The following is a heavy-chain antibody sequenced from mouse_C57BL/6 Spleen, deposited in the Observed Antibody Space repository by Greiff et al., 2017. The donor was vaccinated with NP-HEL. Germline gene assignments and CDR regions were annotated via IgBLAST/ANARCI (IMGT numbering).Heavy chain of an antibody. V-gene: IGHV1-78*01. J-gene: IGHJ1*03. CDR2: IYPRDGST. CDR3: ARPYYSRGDWYFDV. Sequence: VQLQQSDAELVKPGASVKISCKVSGYTFTDHTIHWMKQRPEQGLEWIGYIYPRDGSTKYNEKFKGKATLTADKSSSTAYMPLNSLTSECSVVYFGARPYYSRGDWYFDVWGTGTTVTVSS. CDR1: GYTFTDHT. D-gene: IGHD2-12*01.